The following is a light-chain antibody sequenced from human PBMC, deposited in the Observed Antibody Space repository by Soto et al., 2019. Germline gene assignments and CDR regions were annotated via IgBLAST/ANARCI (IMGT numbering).Light chain of an antibody. CDR2: GAS. V-gene: IGKV3D-15*01. Sequence: VLSQSAGALSLTTGERATLSCRASQSVDRNLAWYQQKPGQAPRLLIYGASTRPTGIPDRFSGSGSGTEFSLTISSLQSEDFAVYYCQQYASWPLTFGGGSKV. CDR3: QQYASWPLT. CDR1: QSVDRN. J-gene: IGKJ4*01.